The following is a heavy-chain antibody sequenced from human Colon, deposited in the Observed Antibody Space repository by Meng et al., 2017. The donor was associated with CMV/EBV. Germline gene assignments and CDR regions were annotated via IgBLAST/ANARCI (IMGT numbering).Heavy chain of an antibody. CDR3: AHRPYGSGSYFFDY. CDR1: GFPLSTIGMG. D-gene: IGHD3-10*01. V-gene: IGHV2-5*02. CDR2: IYWDDDK. Sequence: QITLKESGPTLVKPTQTLTLTCTFSGFPLSTIGMGVGWIRQPPGKALEWLGVIYWDDDKRYSPSLKSRLTITKDTSKNQVVLTMTNLDPLDTATYYCAHRPYGSGSYFFDYWGQGTLVTVSS. J-gene: IGHJ4*02.